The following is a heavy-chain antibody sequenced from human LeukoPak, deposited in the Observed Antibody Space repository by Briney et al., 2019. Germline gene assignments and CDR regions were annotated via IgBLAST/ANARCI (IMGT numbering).Heavy chain of an antibody. CDR3: ARTLYDFWSCVQPYYFDY. CDR2: IYYSGST. D-gene: IGHD3-3*01. Sequence: SETLSPTCTVSGGSISSGGYYWSWIRQHPGKGLQWIGYIYYSGSTYYHPSLKSRVTISVDTSKNQFSLKLSSVTAADTAVYYCARTLYDFWSCVQPYYFDYWGQGTLVTVSS. V-gene: IGHV4-31*03. J-gene: IGHJ4*02. CDR1: GGSISSGGYY.